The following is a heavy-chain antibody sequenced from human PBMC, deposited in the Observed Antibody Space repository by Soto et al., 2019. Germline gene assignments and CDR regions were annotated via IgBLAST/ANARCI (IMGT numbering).Heavy chain of an antibody. Sequence: SQTLSLTCVISGDSVSTRSAAWNWIRQSPSRGLEWLGRTYYRSRWYDDYAESVRSRMTINPDTSNNQVSLHLNSVTPEDTAVYYRARALSATVAAAFDIWGQGTMVTVSS. J-gene: IGHJ3*02. CDR2: TYYRSRWYD. CDR1: GDSVSTRSAA. CDR3: ARALSATVAAAFDI. D-gene: IGHD6-19*01. V-gene: IGHV6-1*01.